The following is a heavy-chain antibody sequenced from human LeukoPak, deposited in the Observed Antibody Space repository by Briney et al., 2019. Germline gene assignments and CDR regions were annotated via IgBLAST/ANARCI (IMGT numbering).Heavy chain of an antibody. CDR1: GYTFTSYG. J-gene: IGHJ4*02. D-gene: IGHD3-10*01. CDR2: ISAYNGNT. CDR3: ATSYGSGSYYNVYY. V-gene: IGHV1-18*01. Sequence: ASVNVSCKASGYTFTSYGISWVRQAPGQGLEWMGWISAYNGNTNYAQKLQGRVTMTTDTSTSTAYMELRSLRSDDTAVYYCATSYGSGSYYNVYYWGQGTLVTVSS.